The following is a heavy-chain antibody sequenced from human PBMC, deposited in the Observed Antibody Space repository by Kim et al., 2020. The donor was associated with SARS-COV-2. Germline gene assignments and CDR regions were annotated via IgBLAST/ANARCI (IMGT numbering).Heavy chain of an antibody. D-gene: IGHD2-21*01. J-gene: IGHJ6*03. V-gene: IGHV3-13*01. CDR3: ARGDGDYYYYMDV. Sequence: GGSLRLSCAASGFTFSSYDMHWVRQATGKGLEWVSAIGTAGDTYYPGSVKGRFTISRENAKNSLYLQMNSLRAGDTAVYYCARGDGDYYYYMDVWGKGTTVTVSS. CDR1: GFTFSSYD. CDR2: IGTAGDT.